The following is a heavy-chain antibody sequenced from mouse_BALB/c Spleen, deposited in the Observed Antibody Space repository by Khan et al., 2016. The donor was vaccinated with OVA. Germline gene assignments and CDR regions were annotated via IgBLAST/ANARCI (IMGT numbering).Heavy chain of an antibody. CDR1: GFTFSTYG. Sequence: EVELVESGGDLVKPGGSLKLSCAASGFTFSTYGMSWVRPTPDKRLEWVATVSTGGSYTYYPDSVKGRFTISRDNAKNTLYLQMSGLKSEDTAMFYCTRRAYYYDSEGFAYWGQGTLVTVSA. J-gene: IGHJ3*01. CDR3: TRRAYYYDSEGFAY. V-gene: IGHV5-6*01. CDR2: VSTGGSYT. D-gene: IGHD1-1*01.